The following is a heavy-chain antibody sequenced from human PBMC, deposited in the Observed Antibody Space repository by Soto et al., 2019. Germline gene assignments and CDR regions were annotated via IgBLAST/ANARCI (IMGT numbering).Heavy chain of an antibody. Sequence: SETLSLTCAVSGDSITTATYWGWIRQPPGKGLQWIGSIYHTGTTYYNPSLKSRVTISVDTSKNQFSLKLSSVTAADTAVYYCARSRGDSGSYYDWFDPWGQGTLVTVSS. CDR2: IYHTGTT. V-gene: IGHV4-38-2*01. CDR3: ARSRGDSGSYYDWFDP. D-gene: IGHD3-10*01. J-gene: IGHJ5*02. CDR1: GDSITTATY.